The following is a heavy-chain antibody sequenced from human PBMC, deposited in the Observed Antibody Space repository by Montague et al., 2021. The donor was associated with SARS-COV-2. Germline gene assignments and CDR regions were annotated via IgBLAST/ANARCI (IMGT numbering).Heavy chain of an antibody. Sequence: SETLSLTCTVAGDSVSRSYWNWIRQSPGKGLEWIGNIYYYGSVNHNPSLKSRLSISLDTSKNQLSLTLTSVTAADTATYYCARQITMVREPFDSWGQGTLVLVSS. J-gene: IGHJ4*02. V-gene: IGHV4-59*08. CDR1: GDSVSRSY. D-gene: IGHD3-10*01. CDR3: ARQITMVREPFDS. CDR2: IYYYGSV.